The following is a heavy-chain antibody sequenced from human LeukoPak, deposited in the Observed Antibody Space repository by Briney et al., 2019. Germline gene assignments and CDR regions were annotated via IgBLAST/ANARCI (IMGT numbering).Heavy chain of an antibody. Sequence: GGSPRLSCSASGFSFGQYWMSWVRQGPGKGLDWVASINPDGSTTRYVDSVRGRFTISRDNAQNTLYLQMNSLRAEDTGIYYCARLFGGVTTYDYWGQGTQVTVSS. CDR3: ARLFGGVTTYDY. D-gene: IGHD3-10*02. CDR2: INPDGSTT. CDR1: GFSFGQYW. J-gene: IGHJ4*02. V-gene: IGHV3-7*01.